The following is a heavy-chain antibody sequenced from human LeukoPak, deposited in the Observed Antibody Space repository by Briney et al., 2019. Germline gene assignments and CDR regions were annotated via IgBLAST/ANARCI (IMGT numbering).Heavy chain of an antibody. Sequence: PSETLSLTCAVYGGSFSGYYWSWIRQPPGKGLEWIGEINHSGSTNYNPSLKSRVTISVDTSRNQFSLKLSSVTAADTAVYYCARGLGYYASRGFDYWSQGTLVTVSS. CDR2: INHSGST. D-gene: IGHD3-22*01. CDR3: ARGLGYYASRGFDY. CDR1: GGSFSGYY. V-gene: IGHV4-34*01. J-gene: IGHJ4*02.